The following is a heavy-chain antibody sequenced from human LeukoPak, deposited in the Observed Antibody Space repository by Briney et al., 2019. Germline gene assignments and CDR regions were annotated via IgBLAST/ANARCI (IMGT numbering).Heavy chain of an antibody. CDR1: GFTFSSYA. Sequence: GGSLRLSCAASGFTFSSYAMSWVRQAPGKGLEWVSAISGSGGSTYYADSVKGRFTISRDNSKNTLYLQMNSLRAEDTAVYYCAKDRRDIVVVVAAIGASDIWGQGTMVTVSS. CDR2: ISGSGGST. CDR3: AKDRRDIVVVVAAIGASDI. J-gene: IGHJ3*02. D-gene: IGHD2-15*01. V-gene: IGHV3-23*01.